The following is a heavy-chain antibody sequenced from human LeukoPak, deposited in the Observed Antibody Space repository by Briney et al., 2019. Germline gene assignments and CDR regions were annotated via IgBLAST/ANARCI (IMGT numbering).Heavy chain of an antibody. V-gene: IGHV3-21*01. CDR2: ISGSGGST. Sequence: GGSLRLSCAASGFTFSSYSMSWVRQAPGKGLEWVSAISGSGGSTYYADSVKGRFTISRDNAKNSLYLQMNSLRAEDTAVYYCAELGITMIGGVWGKGTTVTISS. D-gene: IGHD3-10*02. J-gene: IGHJ6*04. CDR1: GFTFSSYS. CDR3: AELGITMIGGV.